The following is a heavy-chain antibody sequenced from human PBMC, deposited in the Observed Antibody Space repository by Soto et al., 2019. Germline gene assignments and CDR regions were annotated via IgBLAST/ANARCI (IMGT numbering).Heavy chain of an antibody. Sequence: QVQLVQSGAEVKKPGSSVKVSCKASGGTFSSYAISWVRQAPGQGLEWMGGIIPIFGTANYAQKFQGRVTITADESTSTAYMELSSLRSKDTAVYYCARDNDGEGSYYYSYYGMDVWGQGTTVTVSS. CDR3: ARDNDGEGSYYYSYYGMDV. CDR2: IIPIFGTA. J-gene: IGHJ6*02. CDR1: GGTFSSYA. V-gene: IGHV1-69*01.